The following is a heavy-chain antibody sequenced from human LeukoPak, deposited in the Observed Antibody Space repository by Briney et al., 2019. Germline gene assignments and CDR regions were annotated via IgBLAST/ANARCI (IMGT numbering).Heavy chain of an antibody. CDR1: GYTFISYG. J-gene: IGHJ6*03. Sequence: ASVKVSCKTSGYTFISYGISWVRQAPGQGLECMGWISGYNGDTNYAQNLQGRVTVTADTSTSTAYMEVRSLRSDDTAVYYCARAGGLLWFGELLPRDYYYYYYMDVWGKGTTVTISS. CDR2: ISGYNGDT. CDR3: ARAGGLLWFGELLPRDYYYYYYMDV. D-gene: IGHD3-10*01. V-gene: IGHV1-18*01.